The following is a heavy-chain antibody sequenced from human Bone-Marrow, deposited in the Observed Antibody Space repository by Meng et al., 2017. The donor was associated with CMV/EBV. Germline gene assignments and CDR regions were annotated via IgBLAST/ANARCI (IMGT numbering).Heavy chain of an antibody. CDR2: ISGNGGAT. CDR1: GFTFSNYY. D-gene: IGHD3-3*01. V-gene: IGHV3-23*01. Sequence: GESLKISCGASGFTFSNYYMNWVRQAPGKGLEWVSGISGNGGATYYADSVKGRFTISRDNSKNTLYLQMNSLRVEDTAVYYCAKDASGYYRAPWGPGTLVTVSS. J-gene: IGHJ5*02. CDR3: AKDASGYYRAP.